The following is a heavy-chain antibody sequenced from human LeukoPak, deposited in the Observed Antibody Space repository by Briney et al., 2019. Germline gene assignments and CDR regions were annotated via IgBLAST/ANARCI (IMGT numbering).Heavy chain of an antibody. CDR2: MYTSGST. V-gene: IGHV4-4*07. CDR1: GASISSYY. J-gene: IGHJ6*03. Sequence: SETLSLTCTVSGASISSYYWSWIRQPAGKGLAWIGRMYTSGSTNYNPSLKSRVTMSVDTSKNQFSLKLSSVTAADTAVYYCTTDSNYYYYMDVWGKGTTVIVSS. CDR3: TTDSNYYYYMDV.